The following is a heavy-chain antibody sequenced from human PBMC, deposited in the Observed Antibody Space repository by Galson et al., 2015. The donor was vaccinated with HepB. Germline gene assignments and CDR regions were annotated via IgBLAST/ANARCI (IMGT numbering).Heavy chain of an antibody. Sequence: SLRLSCAASGFIFSSYGMNWVRQAPGKGLEWVPTVTTGGGSMYYADSVKGRFTISRDNSKNTLYLQMNSLRAEDTAVYYCAKDHMIRGVILTSGMDYWGQGTLVTVSS. CDR3: AKDHMIRGVILTSGMDY. J-gene: IGHJ4*02. CDR2: VTTGGGSM. V-gene: IGHV3-23*01. D-gene: IGHD3-10*01. CDR1: GFIFSSYG.